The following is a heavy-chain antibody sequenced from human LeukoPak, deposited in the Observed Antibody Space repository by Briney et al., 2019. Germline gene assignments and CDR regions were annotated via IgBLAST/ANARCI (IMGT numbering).Heavy chain of an antibody. D-gene: IGHD2-2*01. J-gene: IGHJ5*02. CDR1: GYTFTGYY. CDR2: INPNSGGT. Sequence: ASVKVSCKASGYTFTGYYMHWVRQAPGQGLEWMGWINPNSGGTNYAQKFQGRVTMTRDTSISTAYMELSRLRSDDTAGYYCARDYCSTSCPERVGNWFDPWGQGTLVTVSS. V-gene: IGHV1-2*02. CDR3: ARDYCSTSCPERVGNWFDP.